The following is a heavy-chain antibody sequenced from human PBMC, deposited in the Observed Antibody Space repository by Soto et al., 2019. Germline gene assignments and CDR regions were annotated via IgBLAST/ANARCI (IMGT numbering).Heavy chain of an antibody. V-gene: IGHV3-20*04. CDR1: GFTFDDYG. CDR2: MNWNGGTT. J-gene: IGHJ4*02. Sequence: EVQLVESGGGVVRPGGSLRLSCGASGFTFDDYGMSWVRQAPGKGLEWASGMNWNGGTTGYADSVKGLFTFSRDNAKNSLYLPMNSLSAEDTAFYYWARLYTMGWYGPGRYWGQGALVTVSS. D-gene: IGHD6-19*01. CDR3: ARLYTMGWYGPGRY.